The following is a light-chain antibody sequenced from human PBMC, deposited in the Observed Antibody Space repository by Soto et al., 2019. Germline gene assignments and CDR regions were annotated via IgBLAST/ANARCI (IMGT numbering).Light chain of an antibody. CDR1: QSVLYSSNNKNY. V-gene: IGKV4-1*01. J-gene: IGKJ1*01. CDR2: WAS. Sequence: DIVRTQSPDSLAVSLGESATINCKSSQSVLYSSNNKNYLAWYQQKPGQPPKLLIYWASTRESGVPDRFSGSGSGTDFTLTISSLQAEDVAVYYCQQYYSTPPTFGQGTKVDI. CDR3: QQYYSTPPT.